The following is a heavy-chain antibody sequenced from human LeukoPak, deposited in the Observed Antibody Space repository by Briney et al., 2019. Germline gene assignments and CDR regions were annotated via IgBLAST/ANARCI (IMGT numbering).Heavy chain of an antibody. J-gene: IGHJ6*03. V-gene: IGHV4-39*07. CDR3: AAGPSVRRLYYCYMDV. CDR2: IYYSGST. CDR1: GGSISSSSYY. D-gene: IGHD6-13*01. Sequence: SETLSLTCTVSGGSISSSSYYWGWIRQPPGKGLEWIGSIYYSGSTYYNPSLKSRVTISVDTSKNQFSLKLSSVTAADTAVYYCAAGPSVRRLYYCYMDVWGKGTTVTVSS.